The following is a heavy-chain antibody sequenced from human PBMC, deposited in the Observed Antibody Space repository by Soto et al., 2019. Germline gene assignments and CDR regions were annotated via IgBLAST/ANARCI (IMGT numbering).Heavy chain of an antibody. CDR2: ISYDGTNK. D-gene: IGHD6-13*01. CDR1: GFTFRSYA. CDR3: ARGDSNSWSDF. Sequence: GGSLRLSCAASGFTFRSYAMDWVRQAPGKGLEWVAVISYDGTNKYYADSVRGRFTISRDNSKNTLSLQMNSLRPEDTAVYYCARGDSNSWSDFWGQGTLVTVSS. V-gene: IGHV3-30*01. J-gene: IGHJ4*02.